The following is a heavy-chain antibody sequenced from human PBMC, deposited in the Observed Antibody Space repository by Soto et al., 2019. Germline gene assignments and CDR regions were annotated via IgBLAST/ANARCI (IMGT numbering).Heavy chain of an antibody. D-gene: IGHD3-16*01. Sequence: GGSLRLSCAASGFTFSSYAMHWVRQAPGKGLEWVAVISYDGSNKYYADSVKGRFTISRDNSKNTLYLQMNSLRAEDTAVYYCARDAWGANYWYFDLWGRGTLVTVSS. CDR2: ISYDGSNK. J-gene: IGHJ2*01. CDR3: ARDAWGANYWYFDL. V-gene: IGHV3-30-3*01. CDR1: GFTFSSYA.